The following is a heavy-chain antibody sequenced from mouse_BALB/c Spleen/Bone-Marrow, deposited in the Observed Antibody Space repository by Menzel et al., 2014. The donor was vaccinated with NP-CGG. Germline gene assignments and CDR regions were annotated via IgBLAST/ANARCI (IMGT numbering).Heavy chain of an antibody. D-gene: IGHD1-2*01. J-gene: IGHJ1*01. CDR1: GFNIKDTY. CDR3: ARGGTTATWYFDV. CDR2: IDPANGNT. V-gene: IGHV14-3*02. Sequence: VQLKESGAELVKPGASVKLSCTASGFNIKDTYMHWVKQRPEQGLEWIGRIDPANGNTKYDPKFQGKATITADTSSNTAYLQLSSLTSEDTAVYYCARGGTTATWYFDVWGAGTTVTVPS.